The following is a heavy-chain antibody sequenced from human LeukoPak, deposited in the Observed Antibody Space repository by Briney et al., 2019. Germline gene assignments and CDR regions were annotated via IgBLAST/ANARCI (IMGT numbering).Heavy chain of an antibody. CDR3: ARTRYYYNSRSYGAPYYFDY. J-gene: IGHJ4*02. Sequence: SETLSLTCTVSGGSISRYYWGWIRQPPGEGLEWVGSIYYSGSTYYNPSLKSRVTISVDTSKNQFSLKLSSVTAADTAVYYCARTRYYYNSRSYGAPYYFDYWGQGTLVTVSS. CDR1: GGSISRYY. V-gene: IGHV4-39*01. CDR2: IYYSGST. D-gene: IGHD3-10*01.